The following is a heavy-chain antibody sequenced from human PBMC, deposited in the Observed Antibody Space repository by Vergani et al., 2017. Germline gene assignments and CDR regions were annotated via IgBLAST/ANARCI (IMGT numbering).Heavy chain of an antibody. J-gene: IGHJ6*02. CDR1: GFTFSSYG. D-gene: IGHD3-10*01. Sequence: QVQLVESGGGVVQPGRSLRLSCAASGFTFSSYGMHWVRQAPGKGLEWGAVISYDGSNKYYADSVKGRFTISRDNSKNTLYLQMNSLRAEDTAVYYCAKDGKWGAGEGYYYYGMDVWGQGTTVTVSS. CDR3: AKDGKWGAGEGYYYYGMDV. CDR2: ISYDGSNK. V-gene: IGHV3-30*18.